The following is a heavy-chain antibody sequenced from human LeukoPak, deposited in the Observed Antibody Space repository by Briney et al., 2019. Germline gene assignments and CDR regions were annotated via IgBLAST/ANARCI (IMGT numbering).Heavy chain of an antibody. V-gene: IGHV3-21*01. CDR1: GFTFSSYS. CDR2: ISSSSSYI. D-gene: IGHD1-26*01. Sequence: GGSLRLSCAASGFTFSSYSMNWVRQAPGKGLEWVSSISSSSSYIYYADSVKGRFTISRDNAKNSLYLQMNSLRAEYTAVYYCAKYRGWWDPTYYMDVWGKGTTVTVSS. J-gene: IGHJ6*03. CDR3: AKYRGWWDPTYYMDV.